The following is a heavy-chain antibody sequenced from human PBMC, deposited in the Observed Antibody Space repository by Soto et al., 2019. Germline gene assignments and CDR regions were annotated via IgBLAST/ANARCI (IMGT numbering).Heavy chain of an antibody. D-gene: IGHD6-13*01. J-gene: IGHJ4*02. CDR2: INPSGST. Sequence: QGPLQQGGAGLLKPSETLSLTCAVYGGAFSGYYWSLIRPPPGKGLQGVGEINPSGSTNYSPSLKSRVTISVDTSKNQFSLRVTSVTAADTAVYYCARGRPGYSSSWYDYWGQGSLVTVSS. CDR3: ARGRPGYSSSWYDY. CDR1: GGAFSGYY. V-gene: IGHV4-34*01.